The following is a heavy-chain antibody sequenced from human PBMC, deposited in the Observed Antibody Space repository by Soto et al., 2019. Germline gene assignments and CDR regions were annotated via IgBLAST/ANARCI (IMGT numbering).Heavy chain of an antibody. CDR2: IYPGDSDT. V-gene: IGHV5-51*01. Sequence: LKISCKGSGYSFTSYWIGWVRQMPGKGLEWMGIIYPGDSDTRYSPSFQGQVTISADKSISTAYLQWSSLKASDTATYYCARGYYYDSSGYPAPDLAGFDYWGQGTLVTVS. J-gene: IGHJ4*02. CDR1: GYSFTSYW. CDR3: ARGYYYDSSGYPAPDLAGFDY. D-gene: IGHD3-22*01.